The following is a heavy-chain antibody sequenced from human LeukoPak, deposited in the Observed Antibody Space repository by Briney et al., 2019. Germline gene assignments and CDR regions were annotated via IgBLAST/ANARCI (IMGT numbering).Heavy chain of an antibody. CDR3: ARETPLLGFDP. D-gene: IGHD4-23*01. CDR1: GGSISSYY. J-gene: IGHJ5*02. CDR2: IYYSGST. V-gene: IGHV4-59*01. Sequence: SETLSLTCTVTGGSISSYYWSWIRQPPGKGLEWIGYIYYSGSTNYNPSLKSRVTISVDTSKNQFSLKLSSVTAADTAVYYCARETPLLGFDPWGQGTLVTVSS.